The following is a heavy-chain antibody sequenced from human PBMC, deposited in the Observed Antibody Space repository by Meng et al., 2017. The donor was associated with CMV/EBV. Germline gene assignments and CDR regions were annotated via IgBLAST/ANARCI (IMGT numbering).Heavy chain of an antibody. Sequence: LSYAASGFTFSVFWMHWVRQAPGKGLMWVARINPEETTTTYADAVQGRFIISRDNARNTLYLQMNSLRVDDTAIYYCARGGLEPVDYWGRGTLVTSPQ. J-gene: IGHJ4*02. CDR1: GFTFSVFW. D-gene: IGHD3-10*01. CDR2: INPEETTT. CDR3: ARGGLEPVDY. V-gene: IGHV3-74*01.